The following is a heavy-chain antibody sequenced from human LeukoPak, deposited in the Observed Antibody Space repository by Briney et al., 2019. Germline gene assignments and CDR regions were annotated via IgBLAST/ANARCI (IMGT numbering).Heavy chain of an antibody. D-gene: IGHD3-22*01. J-gene: IGHJ4*02. CDR2: IIPIFGTA. V-gene: IGHV1-69*05. CDR1: GGTFSSYA. CDR3: ARVLHASFYYDSSGYRY. Sequence: SVKVSCKASGGTFSSYAISWVRQAPGQGLEWMGGIIPIFGTANYAQKLQGRVTMTTDTSTSTAYMELRSLRSDDTAVYYCARVLHASFYYDSSGYRYWGQGTLVTVSS.